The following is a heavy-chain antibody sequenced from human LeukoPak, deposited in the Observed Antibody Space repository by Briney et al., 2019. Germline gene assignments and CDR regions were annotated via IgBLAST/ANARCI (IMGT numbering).Heavy chain of an antibody. CDR2: INPSGGST. D-gene: IGHD5-12*01. V-gene: IGHV1-46*01. Sequence: ASVKVSCKASGYTFTIYYMHWVRQAPGQGREWMGIINPSGGSTSYAQKFQGRVTMTRDMSTSTVYMELSSLRSEDTAVYYCARDGLFRGYSGRGYYYYMDVWGKGTTVTVSS. CDR3: ARDGLFRGYSGRGYYYYMDV. J-gene: IGHJ6*03. CDR1: GYTFTIYY.